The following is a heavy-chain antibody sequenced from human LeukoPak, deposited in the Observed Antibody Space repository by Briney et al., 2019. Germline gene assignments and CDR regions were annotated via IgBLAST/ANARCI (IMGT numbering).Heavy chain of an antibody. V-gene: IGHV4-59*01. Sequence: SETLSLTCTVSGGSTSNYHWSWIRQPPGKGLEWIGYIYYSGSTNYNPSLKSRVTISVDTSKNQFSLKLSSVTAADTALYYCARVRAPEGYSYGSFDYWGQGTLVTVAS. J-gene: IGHJ4*02. CDR2: IYYSGST. D-gene: IGHD5-18*01. CDR3: ARVRAPEGYSYGSFDY. CDR1: GGSTSNYH.